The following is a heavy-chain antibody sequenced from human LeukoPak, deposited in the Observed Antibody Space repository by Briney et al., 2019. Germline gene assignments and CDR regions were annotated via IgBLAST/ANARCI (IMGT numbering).Heavy chain of an antibody. CDR3: ASTGYSSGWSGYYFDY. Sequence: WVRQPPGKGLEWIGEIYHSGSTNYNPSLKSRVTISVDKSKNQFSLKLSSVTAADTAVYYCASTGYSSGWSGYYFDYWGQGTLVTVSS. D-gene: IGHD6-19*01. V-gene: IGHV4-4*02. J-gene: IGHJ4*02. CDR2: IYHSGST.